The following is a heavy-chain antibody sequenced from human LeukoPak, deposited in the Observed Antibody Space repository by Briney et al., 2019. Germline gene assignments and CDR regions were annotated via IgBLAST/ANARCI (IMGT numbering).Heavy chain of an antibody. Sequence: PSETLSLTCTVSGYSISSGYYWGWIRQPPGKGLEWIGSIYHSGSTYYNPSLKSRVTISVDTSKNQFSLKLSSVTAADTAVYYCARYVGEKTAFDIWGQGTMVTVSS. CDR2: IYHSGST. CDR1: GYSISSGYY. D-gene: IGHD3-10*01. CDR3: ARYVGEKTAFDI. J-gene: IGHJ3*02. V-gene: IGHV4-38-2*02.